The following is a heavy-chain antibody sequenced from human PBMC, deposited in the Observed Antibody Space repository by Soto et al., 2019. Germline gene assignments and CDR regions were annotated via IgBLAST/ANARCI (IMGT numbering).Heavy chain of an antibody. Sequence: QVQLQQWGAGLLKPSETLSLTCAVYGGSFSGYSWTWIRQPPGTGLEWIGEINHSGSTNYNPSLKSRVPSSVDTSKNQFSLKLTSVTAADTAVYYCARDKITCLFDYWGQGPLVTVSS. CDR3: ARDKITCLFDY. J-gene: IGHJ4*02. CDR1: GGSFSGYS. D-gene: IGHD3-10*01. V-gene: IGHV4-34*01. CDR2: INHSGST.